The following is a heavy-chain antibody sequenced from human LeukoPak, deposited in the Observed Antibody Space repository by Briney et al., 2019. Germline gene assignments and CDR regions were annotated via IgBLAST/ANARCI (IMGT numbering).Heavy chain of an antibody. J-gene: IGHJ4*02. CDR2: ISSSSSTI. CDR1: GFTFSSYS. D-gene: IGHD1-26*01. V-gene: IGHV3-48*01. Sequence: GGSLRLSCAASGFTFSSYSMNWVRQAPGKGLEWVSYISSSSSTIYYADSVKGRFTISRDNAKNSLYLQMNSLRAEDTAVYYCARAVRVGAKDYWGQGTLVTVSS. CDR3: ARAVRVGAKDY.